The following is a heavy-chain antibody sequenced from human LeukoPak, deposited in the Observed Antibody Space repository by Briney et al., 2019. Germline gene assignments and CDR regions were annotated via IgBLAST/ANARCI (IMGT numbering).Heavy chain of an antibody. CDR1: GFTFSSYS. Sequence: GSLRLSCAASGFTFSSYSMNWVRQAPGKGLEWIGEINHSGSTNYNPSLKSRVTISVDTSKNQFSLKLSSVTAADTAVYYCARHGSYGSGSYSFDYWGQGTLVTVSS. D-gene: IGHD3-10*01. J-gene: IGHJ4*02. V-gene: IGHV4-34*01. CDR2: INHSGST. CDR3: ARHGSYGSGSYSFDY.